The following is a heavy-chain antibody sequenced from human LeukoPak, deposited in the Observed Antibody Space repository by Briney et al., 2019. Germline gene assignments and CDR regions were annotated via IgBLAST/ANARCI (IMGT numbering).Heavy chain of an antibody. Sequence: GGSLRLSCAASGFTFSNYGMHWVRQAPGKGLEWVTFISHDGSNKYYADSVKGRFTISRDNSKKTLYLQVNSLKTEDTAVYYCITRRRRDGLTGDGHWGQGTLVTVSS. D-gene: IGHD5-24*01. CDR2: ISHDGSNK. CDR1: GFTFSNYG. CDR3: ITRRRRDGLTGDGH. J-gene: IGHJ4*02. V-gene: IGHV3-30*12.